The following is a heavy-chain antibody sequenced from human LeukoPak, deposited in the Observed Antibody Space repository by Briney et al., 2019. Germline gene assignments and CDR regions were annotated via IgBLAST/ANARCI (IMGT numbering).Heavy chain of an antibody. CDR1: GVTFSRSW. Sequence: GGSLKLSCAASGVTFSRSWMTWVRQTPGKGLQWVANIKEDGSEKYYVDSVKGRFTISRDNAKNSLYLQMNSLRAEDTAVYYCATDVGADWGQGTLVTVSS. V-gene: IGHV3-7*01. CDR2: IKEDGSEK. J-gene: IGHJ4*02. CDR3: ATDVGAD.